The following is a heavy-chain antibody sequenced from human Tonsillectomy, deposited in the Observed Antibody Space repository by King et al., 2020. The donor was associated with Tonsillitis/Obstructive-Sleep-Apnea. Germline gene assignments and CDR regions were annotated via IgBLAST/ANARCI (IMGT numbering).Heavy chain of an antibody. CDR1: GFTFSSYG. J-gene: IGHJ1*01. Sequence: VQLVESGGGVVQPGRSLRLSCAAYGFTFSSYGMHWVRQAPGKGLEWVAVIWYDGSNKYYADSVKGRFTISRDNSKNTLYLQMNSLRAEDTAVYFCASSQIAVATTSYFHLWGQGTLVTVSS. D-gene: IGHD6-19*01. V-gene: IGHV3-33*01. CDR3: ASSQIAVATTSYFHL. CDR2: IWYDGSNK.